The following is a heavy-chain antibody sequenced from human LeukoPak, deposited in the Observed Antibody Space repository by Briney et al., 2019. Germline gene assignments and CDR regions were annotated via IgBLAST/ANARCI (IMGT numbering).Heavy chain of an antibody. CDR3: ARELGYYYDSSGYYYGYNAFDI. Sequence: GGSLRISCAASGFTFSSYSMNWVRQAPGKGLEWVSSISSSSSYIYYADSVKGRFTISRDNAKNSLYLQMNSLRAEDTAVYYCARELGYYYDSSGYYYGYNAFDIWGQGTMVTVSS. V-gene: IGHV3-21*01. CDR2: ISSSSSYI. J-gene: IGHJ3*02. D-gene: IGHD3-22*01. CDR1: GFTFSSYS.